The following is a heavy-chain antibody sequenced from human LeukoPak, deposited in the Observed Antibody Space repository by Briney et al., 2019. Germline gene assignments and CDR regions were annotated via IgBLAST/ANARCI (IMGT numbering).Heavy chain of an antibody. D-gene: IGHD6-19*01. CDR3: ARRAGMTVAGTALDY. Sequence: ASVKVSCKASGYTFIGYYMHWVRQAPGQGLEWMGRINPHNGGTNYAQRFQGRVTMTRDTSISTAYMELNSLRSGDTAVYYCARRAGMTVAGTALDYWGQGTLVTVSS. CDR2: INPHNGGT. V-gene: IGHV1-2*06. CDR1: GYTFIGYY. J-gene: IGHJ4*02.